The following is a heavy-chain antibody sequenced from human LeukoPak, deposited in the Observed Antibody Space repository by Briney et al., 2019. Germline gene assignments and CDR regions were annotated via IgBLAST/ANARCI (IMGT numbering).Heavy chain of an antibody. D-gene: IGHD3-10*01. CDR2: IYSSGST. CDR1: DDSITMYY. V-gene: IGHV4-4*07. J-gene: IGHJ4*02. CDR3: AREEDQAYYYGSGSYFEY. Sequence: SETLSLTCTVSDDSITMYYWNWIRQPAGKGLEWIGRIYSSGSTNYNPSLKSRVTISVDTSKNQFSLKLSSVTAADTAVYYCAREEDQAYYYGSGSYFEYWGQGTLVTVSS.